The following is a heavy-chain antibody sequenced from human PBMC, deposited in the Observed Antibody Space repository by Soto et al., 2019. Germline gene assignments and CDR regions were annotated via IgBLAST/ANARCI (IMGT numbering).Heavy chain of an antibody. Sequence: GCLRLSCAASGFTLSSYAMHWVRQAPGKGLEWVAVISYDGSNKYYADSVKGRFTISRDNSKNTLYLQMNSLRAEDTAVYYCARDHRSSGWYSKYYYYYYGMDVWGQGTTVTVSS. V-gene: IGHV3-30-3*01. D-gene: IGHD6-19*01. J-gene: IGHJ6*02. CDR3: ARDHRSSGWYSKYYYYYYGMDV. CDR2: ISYDGSNK. CDR1: GFTLSSYA.